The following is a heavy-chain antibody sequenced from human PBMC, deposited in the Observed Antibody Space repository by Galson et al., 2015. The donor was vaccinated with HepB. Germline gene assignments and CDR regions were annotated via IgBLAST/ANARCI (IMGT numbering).Heavy chain of an antibody. Sequence: SLRLSCAASGFTFSSYGMHWVRQAPGKGLEWVAVISYDGSEKYYANSVKGRFAVSRDNSKNTLNLQMNSLRAEDTAVYYCAKQLGRVDYFDYWGQGTLVTVSS. CDR2: ISYDGSEK. CDR1: GFTFSSYG. V-gene: IGHV3-30*18. D-gene: IGHD1-1*01. J-gene: IGHJ4*02. CDR3: AKQLGRVDYFDY.